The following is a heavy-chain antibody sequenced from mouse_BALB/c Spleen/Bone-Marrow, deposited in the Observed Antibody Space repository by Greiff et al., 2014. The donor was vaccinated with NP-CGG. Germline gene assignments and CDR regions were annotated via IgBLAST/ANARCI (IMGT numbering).Heavy chain of an antibody. D-gene: IGHD1-1*01. CDR2: INPNNGGT. V-gene: IGHV1-18*01. CDR1: GYTFTEHT. Sequence: EVQLQESGPELVKPGASVKISCKTSGYTFTEHTMHWVKRSHGKSLEWIGGINPNNGGTSYNQKFKGKATLTVDKSSSTAYTELRSLTSDDSAVYYCARKGYGSSYAWFAYWGQGTLVTVSA. CDR3: ARKGYGSSYAWFAY. J-gene: IGHJ3*01.